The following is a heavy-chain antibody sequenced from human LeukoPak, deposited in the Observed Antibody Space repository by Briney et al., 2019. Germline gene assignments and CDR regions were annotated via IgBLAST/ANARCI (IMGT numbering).Heavy chain of an antibody. Sequence: GGSLRLSCAASGFTFSRYWMTWLRQAPGKGLEWVANIKEDGSEKYYVDSVKGRFTISRDNSENSLYLQMSRLRAEDSAIYYCARDRDVYHTGVDYWGQGTLVTVSS. CDR1: GFTFSRYW. J-gene: IGHJ4*02. V-gene: IGHV3-7*01. D-gene: IGHD5-24*01. CDR2: IKEDGSEK. CDR3: ARDRDVYHTGVDY.